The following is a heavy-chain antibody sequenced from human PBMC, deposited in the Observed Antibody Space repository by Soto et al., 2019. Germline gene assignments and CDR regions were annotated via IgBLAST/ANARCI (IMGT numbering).Heavy chain of an antibody. J-gene: IGHJ4*02. D-gene: IGHD3-10*01. CDR1: GFPFISHP. V-gene: IGHV3-23*01. CDR3: ASRFGELLLVFDF. CDR2: ISGSGDRT. Sequence: EVQLLESGGGLVQPGGSLRLSCAASGFPFISHPMSWSRQAQGKGLEWVSAISGSGDRTYYADSLKGRFTISRDNYKNTVYLQMDSLRADDTAVYYCASRFGELLLVFDFWGQGTLVSVSS.